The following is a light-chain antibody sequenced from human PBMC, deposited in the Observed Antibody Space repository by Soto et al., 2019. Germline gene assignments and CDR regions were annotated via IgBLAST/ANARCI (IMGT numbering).Light chain of an antibody. CDR2: IND. Sequence: QSVLTQPPSASGTPGQRVTISCSGSSSNIGDNPVNWYQQVPGAAPKLLIYINDQRPSGVPDRFSGSKSGTSVSLAISGLEPEDEAEYYCAAWDDSLNALFGTGTKLTVL. CDR1: SSNIGDNP. CDR3: AAWDDSLNAL. V-gene: IGLV1-44*01. J-gene: IGLJ1*01.